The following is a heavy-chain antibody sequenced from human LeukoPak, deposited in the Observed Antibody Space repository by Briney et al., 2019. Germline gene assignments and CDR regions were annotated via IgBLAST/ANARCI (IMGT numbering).Heavy chain of an antibody. Sequence: PSETLSLTCTVSGGSISSDYWSWLRQPPGKGLEWIGYISYSGSTNYNPSLKSRVTISVDTSKNQFSLKLSSVTAADTAVYYCARGGGGSKLLDYWGQGTLVTVSS. CDR3: ARGGGGSKLLDY. CDR2: ISYSGST. V-gene: IGHV4-59*01. CDR1: GGSISSDY. D-gene: IGHD3-16*01. J-gene: IGHJ4*02.